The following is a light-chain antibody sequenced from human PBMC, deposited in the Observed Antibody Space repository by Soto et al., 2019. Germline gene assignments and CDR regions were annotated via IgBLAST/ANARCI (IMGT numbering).Light chain of an antibody. CDR3: QSYDISTVV. CDR1: SGSIASNS. J-gene: IGLJ2*01. CDR2: ENN. V-gene: IGLV6-57*04. Sequence: NFMLTQPHSVSESPGKTVTISCTRSSGSIASNSVQWFQQRPGRAPTTVIYENNQRPSGVPDRFSGSTDGSSNSASLTISGLQTEDEADYYCQSYDISTVVFGGGTKVTVL.